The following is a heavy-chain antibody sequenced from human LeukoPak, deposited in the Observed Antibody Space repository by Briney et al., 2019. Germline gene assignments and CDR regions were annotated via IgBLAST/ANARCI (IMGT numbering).Heavy chain of an antibody. CDR3: ARDTLLYGDAGP. Sequence: GASVKVSCKASGGTFSSYAISWVRQAPGQGLEWMGGIIPIFGTANYAQKFQGRVTITADESTRTAYMELSSLRSEDTAVYYCARDTLLYGDAGPWGQGTLVTVSS. J-gene: IGHJ5*02. V-gene: IGHV1-69*13. CDR1: GGTFSSYA. CDR2: IIPIFGTA. D-gene: IGHD4-17*01.